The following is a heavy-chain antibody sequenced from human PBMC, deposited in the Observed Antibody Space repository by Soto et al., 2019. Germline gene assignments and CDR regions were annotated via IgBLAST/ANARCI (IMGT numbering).Heavy chain of an antibody. D-gene: IGHD3-22*01. CDR2: ISYRGST. Sequence: SETLSLTCTVSAGSITTSYWSWIRQPLGKALEWIGYISYRGSTNYNPSLKSRLTISIDTSKSQISLKLTSMTTADTAVYYCASSGIVGREVNTWFDPWGQGTLVTISS. CDR3: ASSGIVGREVNTWFDP. V-gene: IGHV4-59*01. CDR1: AGSITTSY. J-gene: IGHJ5*02.